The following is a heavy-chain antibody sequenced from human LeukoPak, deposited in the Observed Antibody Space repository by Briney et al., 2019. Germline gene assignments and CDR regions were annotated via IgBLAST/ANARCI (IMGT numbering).Heavy chain of an antibody. CDR1: GGSISSYY. Sequence: NPSETLSLTCTVSGGSISSYYWSWLRQPAGKGLEWIGRIYSSGRSNYNPSLKSRVTMSVDTSKNQFSLNLSSVTAADTAVFYCAREAYGDYYFDSWGLGTLVTVSS. V-gene: IGHV4-4*07. J-gene: IGHJ4*02. CDR3: AREAYGDYYFDS. CDR2: IYSSGRS. D-gene: IGHD4-17*01.